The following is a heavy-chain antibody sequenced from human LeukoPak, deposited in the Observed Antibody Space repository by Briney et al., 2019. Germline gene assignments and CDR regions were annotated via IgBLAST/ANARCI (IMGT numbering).Heavy chain of an antibody. CDR1: GFTFSSYG. CDR2: IFSDGST. D-gene: IGHD3-22*01. J-gene: IGHJ6*02. V-gene: IGHV3-NL1*01. Sequence: GGSLRLSCAASGFTFSSYGMHWVRQAPGKGLEWVSVIFSDGSTYYADSVKGRFTISRDNSQNTMFLQMNSLRAEDTAIYYCARAPPFYYDSRGYHYERGNYYYGMDVWGQGTTVIVSS. CDR3: ARAPPFYYDSRGYHYERGNYYYGMDV.